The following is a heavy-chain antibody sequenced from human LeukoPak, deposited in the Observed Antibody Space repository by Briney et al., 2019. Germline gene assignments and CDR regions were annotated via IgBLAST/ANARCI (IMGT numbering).Heavy chain of an antibody. CDR2: IKQDGSEK. CDR1: GFTFSSYW. CDR3: ARIGQERRYYFDY. J-gene: IGHJ4*02. V-gene: IGHV3-7*01. Sequence: PGGSLRLSCAASGFTFSSYWMSWVRQAPGKGLEWVANIKQDGSEKYYVDSVKGRFTISRDNAKNSLYLQMNSLRAEDTAVYYCARIGQERRYYFDYWGQGTLVTVSS.